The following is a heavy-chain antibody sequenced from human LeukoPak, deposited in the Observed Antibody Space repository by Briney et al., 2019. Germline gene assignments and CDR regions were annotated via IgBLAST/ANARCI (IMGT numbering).Heavy chain of an antibody. J-gene: IGHJ4*02. V-gene: IGHV3-21*01. CDR2: ISSSSNYI. D-gene: IGHD5-18*01. Sequence: GGSLRLSCAASGFTFSSYSMNWVRQAPGKGLEWVSSISSSSNYIYYADSVKGRFTISRDNAKNSLYLQMNSLRAEDTAVYYCARLPSSGYSYGHWDYWGQGTLVTVSS. CDR1: GFTFSSYS. CDR3: ARLPSSGYSYGHWDY.